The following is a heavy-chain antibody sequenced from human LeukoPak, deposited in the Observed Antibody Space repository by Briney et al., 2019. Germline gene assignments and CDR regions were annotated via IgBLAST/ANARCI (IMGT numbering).Heavy chain of an antibody. CDR2: ISAYNGNT. Sequence: GASVKVSCKASGYTFTGYYMHWVRQAPGQGLEWMGWISAYNGNTNYAQKLQGRVTMTTDTSTSTAYMELRSLRSDDTAVYYCAREGSLGSRFDPWGQGTLVTVSS. CDR1: GYTFTGYY. CDR3: AREGSLGSRFDP. V-gene: IGHV1-18*04. D-gene: IGHD7-27*01. J-gene: IGHJ5*02.